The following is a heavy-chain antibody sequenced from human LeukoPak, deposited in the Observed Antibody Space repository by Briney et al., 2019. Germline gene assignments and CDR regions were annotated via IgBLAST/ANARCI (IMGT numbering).Heavy chain of an antibody. V-gene: IGHV3-48*04. CDR3: ARAGYYDSSGYSDY. J-gene: IGHJ4*02. CDR2: ISSSSSTI. CDR1: GFTFSSYS. Sequence: GGSLRLSCAASGFTFSSYSMNWVRQAPGKGLEWVSYISSSSSTIYYADSVKGRFTISRDNAKNSLYLQMNSLRAEDTAVYYCARAGYYDSSGYSDYWGQGTLVTVSS. D-gene: IGHD3-22*01.